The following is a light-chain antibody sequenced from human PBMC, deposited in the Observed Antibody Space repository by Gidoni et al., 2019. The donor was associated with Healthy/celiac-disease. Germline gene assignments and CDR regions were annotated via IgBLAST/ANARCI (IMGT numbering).Light chain of an antibody. CDR3: QQCNSSSRT. CDR1: QSVSSN. CDR2: GAS. V-gene: IGKV3-15*01. Sequence: EILMTQSPASLSVSAGDRATLACRASQSVSSNLDWYQQKPGQAPRLLIYGASTMDTGIPSRFSGSGSGTDFTLTISSLQPEDFAIYYCQQCNSSSRTFGQGTRLEIK. J-gene: IGKJ5*01.